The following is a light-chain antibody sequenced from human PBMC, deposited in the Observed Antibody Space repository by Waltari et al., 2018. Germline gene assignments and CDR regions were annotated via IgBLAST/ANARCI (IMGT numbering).Light chain of an antibody. V-gene: IGKV3D-20*02. CDR3: QQRSDWPLT. CDR2: GAS. CDR1: QSVSSSY. Sequence: EIVLTQSPGTLSLSPGERAPLSCRASQSVSSSYLAWYQQKPGQAPRLLIYGASSRATGIPDRFSGSGSGTDFTLTISRLEPEDFAVYYCQQRSDWPLTFGGGTEVEI. J-gene: IGKJ4*01.